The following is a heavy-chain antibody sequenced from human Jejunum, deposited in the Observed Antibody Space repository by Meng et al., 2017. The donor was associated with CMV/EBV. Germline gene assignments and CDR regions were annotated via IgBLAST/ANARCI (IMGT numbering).Heavy chain of an antibody. CDR3: ARADLHTHMDV. V-gene: IGHV3-53*01. J-gene: IGHJ6*02. CDR1: GFTVGNDF. CDR2: IYNVGGT. Sequence: CAVSGFTVGNDFVAWVRQAPGKGLEWVSIIYNVGGTYYADSVRARFTISRDTSKNTVFLHMNNLRVDDTAVYYCARADLHTHMDVWGQGTTVTVSS.